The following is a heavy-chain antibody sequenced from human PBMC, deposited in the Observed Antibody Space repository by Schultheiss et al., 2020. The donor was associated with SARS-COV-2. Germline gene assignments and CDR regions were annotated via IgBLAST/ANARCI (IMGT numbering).Heavy chain of an antibody. V-gene: IGHV1-18*01. CDR1: GYTFTSYA. J-gene: IGHJ6*02. CDR3: VRDRGYSRTVHDYYEGMDV. D-gene: IGHD6-13*01. CDR2: VSANNGDT. Sequence: ASVKVSCKASGYTFTSYAMNWVRQAPGQGLEVIGWVSANNGDTNYAQKFRGRVTLTRDTPTSTAYMEMRSLISDDTAVYYCVRDRGYSRTVHDYYEGMDVWGQGTTVTVSS.